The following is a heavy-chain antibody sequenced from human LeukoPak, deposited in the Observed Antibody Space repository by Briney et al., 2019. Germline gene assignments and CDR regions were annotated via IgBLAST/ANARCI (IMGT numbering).Heavy chain of an antibody. V-gene: IGHV3-7*01. CDR3: ARLTGDRTIYDS. J-gene: IGHJ4*02. CDR1: GFTFRSHW. CDR2: IKQEGSEK. D-gene: IGHD1-26*01. Sequence: PGGSLRLSCAASGFTFRSHWMSWVRQPPGDELEWVASIKQEGSEKYYVDSVRGRFTVSRDNAKNSLYLQMNSLRAEDTAVYYCARLTGDRTIYDSWGQGTLVTVSS.